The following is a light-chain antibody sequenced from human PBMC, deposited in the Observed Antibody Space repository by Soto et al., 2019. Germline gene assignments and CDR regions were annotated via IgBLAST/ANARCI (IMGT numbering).Light chain of an antibody. CDR1: SSDVGAYNS. J-gene: IGLJ1*01. V-gene: IGLV2-14*01. CDR3: SSYTSSNSYV. CDR2: DVS. Sequence: QSVLTQPASVSGSHGQSIAISCTGTSSDVGAYNSVSWYQQYPGKAPKLMIHDVSNRPSGVSDRFSGSKSGNTASLTISGLQAEDEADYYCSSYTSSNSYVFGSGTKVTVL.